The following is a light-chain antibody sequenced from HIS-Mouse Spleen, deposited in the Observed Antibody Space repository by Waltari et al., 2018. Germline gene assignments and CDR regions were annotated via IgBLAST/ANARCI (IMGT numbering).Light chain of an antibody. Sequence: SYELTQPPSVSVSPGQTASITCSGDKLGDKYACWYQQKPGQSPVLDIYQDSKRPSGLPERFSGSNSGNTATLTISGTQAMDEADYYCQAWDSSTAVFGTGTKVTVL. J-gene: IGLJ1*01. CDR3: QAWDSSTAV. CDR1: KLGDKY. V-gene: IGLV3-1*01. CDR2: QDS.